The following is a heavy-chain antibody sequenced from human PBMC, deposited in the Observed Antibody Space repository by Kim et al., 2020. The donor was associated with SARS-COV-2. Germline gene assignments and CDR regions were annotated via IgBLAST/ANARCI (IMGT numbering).Heavy chain of an antibody. V-gene: IGHV3-21*01. D-gene: IGHD2-21*02. CDR1: GFTFSGYS. Sequence: GGSLRLSCAASGFTFSGYSMNWVRQAPGKGLEWVSSISSSSSYIYYADSVKGRFTISRDNAKNSLYLQMNSLRAEDTAVYYCAREYCGGDCYQGAYYYYGMDVWGQGTTVTVSS. J-gene: IGHJ6*02. CDR3: AREYCGGDCYQGAYYYYGMDV. CDR2: ISSSSSYI.